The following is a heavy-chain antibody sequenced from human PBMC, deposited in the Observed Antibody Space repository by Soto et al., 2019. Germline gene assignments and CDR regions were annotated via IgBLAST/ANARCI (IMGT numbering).Heavy chain of an antibody. CDR1: GFPFGYNA. CDR3: AKEDTSSGSLDY. V-gene: IGHV3-23*01. CDR2: ISDSGATT. J-gene: IGHJ4*02. Sequence: HPGGSLRLSCAASGFPFGYNAMSWVRQAPGKGLEWVSGISDSGATTYYADSVRGRFTISRDNSKNTLYLQMKSLRAEDSASYYCAKEDTSSGSLDYWGQGALVTVSS. D-gene: IGHD6-19*01.